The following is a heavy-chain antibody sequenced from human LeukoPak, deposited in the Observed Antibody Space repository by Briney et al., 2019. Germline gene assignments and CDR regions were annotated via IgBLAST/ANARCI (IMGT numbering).Heavy chain of an antibody. CDR2: INHSGST. D-gene: IGHD5-24*01. J-gene: IGHJ4*02. CDR1: VGSIRSSYYY. Sequence: SETLSLTCTVSVGSIRSSYYYWSWIRQPPGKWLEWIGEINHSGSTNYNPSLKSRVTISVDTSKNQFSLKLSSVTAADTAVYYCARERRDGYRPIDYWGQGTLVTVSS. V-gene: IGHV4-39*07. CDR3: ARERRDGYRPIDY.